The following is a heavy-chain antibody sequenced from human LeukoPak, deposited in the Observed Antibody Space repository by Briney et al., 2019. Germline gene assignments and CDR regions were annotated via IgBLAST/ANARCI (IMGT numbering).Heavy chain of an antibody. D-gene: IGHD3-9*01. CDR2: ISSSGSTI. V-gene: IGHV3-48*03. CDR3: ARRDARYYDILTGYYSLGAFDI. Sequence: GGSLRLSCAASGFTFSSYEMNWVRQAPGKGLEWVSYISSSGSTIYYADSVKGRFTISRDNAKNSLYLQMNSLRAEDTAVYYCARRDARYYDILTGYYSLGAFDIWGQGTMVTVSS. J-gene: IGHJ3*02. CDR1: GFTFSSYE.